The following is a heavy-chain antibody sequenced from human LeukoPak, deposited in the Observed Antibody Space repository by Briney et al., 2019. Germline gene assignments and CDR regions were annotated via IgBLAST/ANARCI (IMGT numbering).Heavy chain of an antibody. D-gene: IGHD5-12*01. CDR1: GFTFSSYG. J-gene: IGHJ4*02. CDR3: APLAATTDY. Sequence: PGRSLRLSCAASGFTFSSYGMHWVRQAPGKGLEWVAAIWYDGSIQYYADSVKGRFTISRDTSKNTLYLQMNSLRAEDTAVYYCAPLAATTDYWGQGTLVTVSS. V-gene: IGHV3-33*01. CDR2: IWYDGSIQ.